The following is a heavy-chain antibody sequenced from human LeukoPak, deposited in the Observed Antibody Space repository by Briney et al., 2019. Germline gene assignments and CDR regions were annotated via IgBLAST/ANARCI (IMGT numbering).Heavy chain of an antibody. CDR2: IYTSGST. Sequence: PSETLSLTCTVSGGSISSYYWSWIRQPAGKGLEWIGRIYTSGSTNYNPSLKSRVTMSVDTSKNQFSLKLSSVTAADTAVNYCASHRNYYGSGRGFDPWGQGTLVTVSS. CDR3: ASHRNYYGSGRGFDP. J-gene: IGHJ5*02. D-gene: IGHD3-10*01. V-gene: IGHV4-4*07. CDR1: GGSISSYY.